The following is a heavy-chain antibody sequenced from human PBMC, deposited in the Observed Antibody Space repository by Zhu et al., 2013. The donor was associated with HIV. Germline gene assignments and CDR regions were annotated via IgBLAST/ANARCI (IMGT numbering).Heavy chain of an antibody. CDR3: VRDQRSLLNV. CDR2: INPSTGST. Sequence: QVQLVQSGAEVKKPGASVKVSCKASGYNSFSDYIHWVRQAPGQGLEWMGMINPSTGSTSYSDNFQGRVTVTSDTSTSTFYMDLSSLTSEDTAIYYCVRDQRSLLNVWGQGTMVTVSS. V-gene: IGHV1-46*03. D-gene: IGHD6-25*01. CDR1: GYNSFSDY. J-gene: IGHJ6*02.